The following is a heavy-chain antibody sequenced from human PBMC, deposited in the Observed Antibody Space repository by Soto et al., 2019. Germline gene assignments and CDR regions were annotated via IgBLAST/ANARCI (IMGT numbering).Heavy chain of an antibody. CDR3: ASRARPGYYYYGMDV. V-gene: IGHV1-3*01. CDR1: GYTFTSYA. Sequence: ASVKVSCKASGYTFTSYAMHWVRQAPGQRLEWMGWINAGNGNTKYSQKFQGRVTITRDTSASTAYMELSSLRSEDTAVYYCASRARPGYYYYGMDVWGQGTTVTVSS. D-gene: IGHD6-6*01. CDR2: INAGNGNT. J-gene: IGHJ6*02.